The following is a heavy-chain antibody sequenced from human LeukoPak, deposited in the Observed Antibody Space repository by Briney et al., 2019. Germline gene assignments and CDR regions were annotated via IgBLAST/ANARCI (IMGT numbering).Heavy chain of an antibody. CDR3: AKDLALTGSAFDI. CDR2: ISGSGGST. J-gene: IGHJ3*02. V-gene: IGHV3-23*01. D-gene: IGHD7-27*01. CDR1: GFTFSSYT. Sequence: GGSLRLSCTASGFTFSSYTMSWVRQAPGKGLEWVSAISGSGGSTYYADSVKGRFTISRDNSKNTLYLQMNSLRAEDTAVYYCAKDLALTGSAFDIWGQGTMVTVSS.